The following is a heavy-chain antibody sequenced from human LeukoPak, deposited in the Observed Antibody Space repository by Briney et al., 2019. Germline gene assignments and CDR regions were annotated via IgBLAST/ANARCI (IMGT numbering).Heavy chain of an antibody. CDR2: IYYSGST. CDR3: ARRDCSSTSCSSRSGYMDV. CDR1: GGSISSSSYY. J-gene: IGHJ6*03. Sequence: SETLSLTCTVSGGSISSSSYYWGWIRQPPGKGLEWIGSIYYSGSTYYNPSLKSRVTISVDTSKNQFSLKLSSVTAADTAVYYCARRDCSSTSCSSRSGYMDVWGKGTTVTVSS. D-gene: IGHD2-2*01. V-gene: IGHV4-39*01.